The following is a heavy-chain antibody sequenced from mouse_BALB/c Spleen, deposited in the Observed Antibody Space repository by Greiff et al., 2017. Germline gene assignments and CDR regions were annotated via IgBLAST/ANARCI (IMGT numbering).Heavy chain of an antibody. CDR2: IDTSDSYT. D-gene: IGHD2-14*01. CDR1: GYTFTDYW. CDR3: ARSYRYAMDY. J-gene: IGHJ4*01. V-gene: IGHV1-69*01. Sequence: QVQLQQSGAELVMPGASVKMSCKASGYTFTDYWMHWVKQRPGQGLEWIGAIDTSDSYTSYNQKFKGKATLTVDESSSTAYMQLSSLTSEDSAVYYCARSYRYAMDYWGQGTSVTVSS.